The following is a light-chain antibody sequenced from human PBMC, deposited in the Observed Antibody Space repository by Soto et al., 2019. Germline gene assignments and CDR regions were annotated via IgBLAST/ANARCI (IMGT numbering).Light chain of an antibody. J-gene: IGKJ5*01. CDR2: DAS. CDR1: QSVSSNY. Sequence: EILMTQSPATLSVSPGERATLSFWASQSVSSNYLAWYQQKPGQAPRLLIYDASNRPTGIPARFSGSGSGTDFTLTISSLEPEDFAVYYCQQRSNWPITFGQGTRLEIK. V-gene: IGKV3-11*01. CDR3: QQRSNWPIT.